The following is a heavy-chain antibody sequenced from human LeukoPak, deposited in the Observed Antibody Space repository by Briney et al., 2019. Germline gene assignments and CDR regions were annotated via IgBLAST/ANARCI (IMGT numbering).Heavy chain of an antibody. J-gene: IGHJ4*02. V-gene: IGHV1-2*02. CDR1: GYTFLGYY. CDR2: INPNSGGT. D-gene: IGHD3-22*01. CDR3: ARRHYYDSSGYDY. Sequence: ASVKVSCKASGYTFLGYYMHWVRQAPGQGLEWMGWINPNSGGTNYAQKFQGRVTMTRDTSISTAYMELNRLRSDDTAVYYCARRHYYDSSGYDYWGQGTLVTVSS.